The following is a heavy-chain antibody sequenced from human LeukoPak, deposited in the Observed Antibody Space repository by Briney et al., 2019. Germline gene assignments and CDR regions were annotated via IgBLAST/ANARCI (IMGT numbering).Heavy chain of an antibody. CDR3: ARDLRGAYSYGAPYYYYGMDV. CDR2: IIPIFGIT. Sequence: GASVKVSCKASGGTFSSYAISWVRQAPGQGLEWMGGIIPIFGITNYAQKFQGRVTITADESTSTAYMELSSLRSEDTAVYYCARDLRGAYSYGAPYYYYGMDVWGKGTTVTVSS. V-gene: IGHV1-69*13. D-gene: IGHD5-18*01. CDR1: GGTFSSYA. J-gene: IGHJ6*04.